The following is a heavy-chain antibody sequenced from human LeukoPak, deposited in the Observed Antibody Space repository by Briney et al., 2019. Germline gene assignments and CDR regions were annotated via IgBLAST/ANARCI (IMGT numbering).Heavy chain of an antibody. J-gene: IGHJ2*01. V-gene: IGHV3-21*01. Sequence: GGLLRLSCAASGFTFSSYSMNWVRQAPGKGLEWVSSISSSSSYIYYADSVKGRFTISRDNAKNSLYLQMNSLRAEDTAVYYCARGAPKNWYFDLWGRGTLVTVSS. CDR3: ARGAPKNWYFDL. CDR1: GFTFSSYS. CDR2: ISSSSSYI.